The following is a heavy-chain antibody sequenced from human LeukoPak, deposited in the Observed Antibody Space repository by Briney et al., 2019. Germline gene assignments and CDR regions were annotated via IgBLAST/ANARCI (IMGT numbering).Heavy chain of an antibody. CDR1: GYTFTGYY. V-gene: IGHV1-46*01. D-gene: IGHD3-22*01. CDR3: ARVPRYYYDSSGGDY. Sequence: ASVKVSCKASGYTFTGYYMHWVRQAPGQGLEWMGIINPSGGSTSYAQKFQGRVTMTRDTSTSTVYMELSSLRSEDTAVYYCARVPRYYYDSSGGDYWGQGTLVTVSS. J-gene: IGHJ4*02. CDR2: INPSGGST.